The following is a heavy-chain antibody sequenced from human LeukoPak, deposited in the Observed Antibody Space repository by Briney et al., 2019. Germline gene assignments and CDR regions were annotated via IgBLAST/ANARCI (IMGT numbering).Heavy chain of an antibody. CDR2: INHSGST. J-gene: IGHJ4*02. CDR1: GGSFSGYY. V-gene: IGHV4-34*01. D-gene: IGHD6-6*01. Sequence: SETLSLTCAVYGGSFSGYYWSWIRQPPGKGLEWIGEINHSGSTNYNPSLKSRVTISVDTSKNQFSLKLSSVTAADTAVYYCESSGPPNFDYWGQGTLVTVSS. CDR3: ESSGPPNFDY.